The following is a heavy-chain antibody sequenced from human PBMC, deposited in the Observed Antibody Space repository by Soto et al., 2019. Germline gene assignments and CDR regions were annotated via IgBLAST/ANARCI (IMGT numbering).Heavy chain of an antibody. Sequence: QVQLVQSGAEVKKPGSSVKVSCKASGGTFSSYAISWVRQAPGQGLEWMGGIIPIFSTTNYAQKFQGRVTITADESTSTVYTELSSLRSEDTAVYCCPTLVVVVAARPFFIFGAWGQGTTVTVSS. CDR3: PTLVVVVAARPFFIFGA. CDR2: IIPIFSTT. D-gene: IGHD2-2*01. V-gene: IGHV1-69*12. CDR1: GGTFSSYA. J-gene: IGHJ6*02.